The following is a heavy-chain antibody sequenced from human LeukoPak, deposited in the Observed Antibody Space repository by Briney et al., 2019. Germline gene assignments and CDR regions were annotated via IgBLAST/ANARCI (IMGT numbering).Heavy chain of an antibody. V-gene: IGHV4-39*07. J-gene: IGHJ4*02. CDR3: ATGIGVILTQLDY. D-gene: IGHD3-9*01. CDR1: GGSISSSSYY. CDR2: IHYSGTT. Sequence: SETLSLTCTVSGGSISSSSYYWGWIRQPPGKGLEWIGSIHYSGTTYYNPSLKSRVTIAVDTSKNQFSLKLSSVTAADTAVYYCATGIGVILTQLDYWGQGTLVTVSS.